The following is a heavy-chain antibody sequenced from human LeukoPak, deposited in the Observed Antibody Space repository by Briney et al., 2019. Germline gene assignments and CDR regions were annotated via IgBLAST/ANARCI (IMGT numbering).Heavy chain of an antibody. CDR2: IGTASDT. CDR1: GFTFRSFD. Sequence: GGSLRLSCAASGFTFRSFDMHWVRQPTGQGLEWVSTIGTASDTYYPGSVEGRFTLSRDNAKNSLYLQMNSLTAGDTAVYYCARGPPRGKYYYMDVWGKGTTVTVSS. J-gene: IGHJ6*03. CDR3: ARGPPRGKYYYMDV. V-gene: IGHV3-13*01. D-gene: IGHD1-1*01.